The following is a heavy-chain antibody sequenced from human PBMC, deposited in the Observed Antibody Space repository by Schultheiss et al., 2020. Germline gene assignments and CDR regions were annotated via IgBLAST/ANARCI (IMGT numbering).Heavy chain of an antibody. J-gene: IGHJ4*02. V-gene: IGHV3-30-3*01. CDR1: GFTLSTYA. D-gene: IGHD2-21*02. CDR3: ARVVTGFDY. CDR2: ISYDGSNK. Sequence: GGSLRLSCATSGFTLSTYAMNWVRQAPSKGLEWVAVISYDGSNKYYADSVKGRFTISRDNAEKSLYLQMGSLRAEDTAVYYCARVVTGFDYWGQGTLVTVSS.